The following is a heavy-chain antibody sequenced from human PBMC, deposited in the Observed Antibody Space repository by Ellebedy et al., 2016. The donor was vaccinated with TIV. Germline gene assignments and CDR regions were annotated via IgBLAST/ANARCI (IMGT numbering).Heavy chain of an antibody. Sequence: GESLKISCVVSGFTFSSYAMHWVRQAPGKGLEWVAVLSTGGSLKFYADSVKGRFTISRDNSKNIFYLQMDSLEIEGTAVYYCSRGRVVDDSTAYFAPPADYWGQGTLVTVSS. CDR1: GFTFSSYA. D-gene: IGHD3-22*01. J-gene: IGHJ4*02. CDR2: LSTGGSLK. CDR3: SRGRVVDDSTAYFAPPADY. V-gene: IGHV3-30-3*01.